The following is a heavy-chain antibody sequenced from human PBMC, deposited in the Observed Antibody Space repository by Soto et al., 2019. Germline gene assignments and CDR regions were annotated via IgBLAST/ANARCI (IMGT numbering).Heavy chain of an antibody. V-gene: IGHV1-18*01. CDR2: ISAYNGNT. CDR1: GYTFTSYG. Sequence: QVQLVQSGAEVKKPGASVKVSCQASGYTFTSYGISWVRQAPGQGLEWMGWISAYNGNTNYAQKLQGRVTMTTDTSTSTAYMELRSLRSDDTAVYYCARGDRIDYGDYEDYYYYMDVWGKGTTVTVSS. CDR3: ARGDRIDYGDYEDYYYYMDV. J-gene: IGHJ6*03. D-gene: IGHD4-17*01.